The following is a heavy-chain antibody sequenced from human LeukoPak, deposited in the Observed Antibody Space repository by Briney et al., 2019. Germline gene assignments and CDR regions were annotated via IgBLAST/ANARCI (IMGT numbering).Heavy chain of an antibody. J-gene: IGHJ4*02. CDR1: GFTFDDYA. CDR3: AAVAARPNY. Sequence: GGSLRLSCAASGFTFDDYAMHWVRQAPGKGLEWVSAISGSGGSTYYADSVRGRFTISRDNSKNTLYLQMNSLRAEDTAVYYCAAVAARPNYWGQGTLVTVSS. D-gene: IGHD6-6*01. V-gene: IGHV3-23*01. CDR2: ISGSGGST.